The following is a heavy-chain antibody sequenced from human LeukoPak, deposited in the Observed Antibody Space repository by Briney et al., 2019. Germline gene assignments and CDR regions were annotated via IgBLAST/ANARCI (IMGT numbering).Heavy chain of an antibody. CDR2: IYTSGST. CDR3: ARVDVVVVPAAKGVYYYYYMDV. J-gene: IGHJ6*03. CDR1: GGSISRYY. Sequence: SETLSLTCTVSGGSISRYYWSWIRQPAGKGLEWIGRIYTSGSTNYNPSLKSRVTMSVDTSKNQFSLKLSSVTAADTAVYYCARVDVVVVPAAKGVYYYYYMDVWGKGTTVTVSS. D-gene: IGHD2-2*01. V-gene: IGHV4-4*07.